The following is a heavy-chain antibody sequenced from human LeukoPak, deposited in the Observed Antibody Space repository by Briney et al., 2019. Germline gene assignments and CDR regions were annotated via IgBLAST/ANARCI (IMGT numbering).Heavy chain of an antibody. CDR1: GFAFRRNW. V-gene: IGHV3-74*01. D-gene: IGHD6-19*01. J-gene: IGHJ4*02. CDR2: INSDGSAT. Sequence: PGGSLRLSCAASGFAFRRNWMHWVREAPGKGLVWVSGINSDGSATHYADSVKGRFTISRDNAKNTLYLQMNSLRAEDTAVYYCATDPDSGGWSTFDYWGQGTPVTVSS. CDR3: ATDPDSGGWSTFDY.